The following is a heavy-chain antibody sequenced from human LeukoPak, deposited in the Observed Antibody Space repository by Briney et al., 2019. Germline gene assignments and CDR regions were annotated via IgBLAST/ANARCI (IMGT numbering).Heavy chain of an antibody. Sequence: PGGSLRLSCVASGFTFSNAWMNWVRQAPGKGLEWVGRIKSKTGGGTTDYAAPVKGRITISRDDSTNTLHLQMNSLRAEDTAVYYCARDSIYTSRRLRGVITFDYWGQGTLVTVSS. D-gene: IGHD3-10*01. J-gene: IGHJ4*02. CDR1: GFTFSNAW. CDR3: ARDSIYTSRRLRGVITFDY. CDR2: IKSKTGGGTT. V-gene: IGHV3-15*01.